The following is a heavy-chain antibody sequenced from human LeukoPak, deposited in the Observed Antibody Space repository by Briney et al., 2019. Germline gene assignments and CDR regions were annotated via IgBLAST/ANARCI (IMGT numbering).Heavy chain of an antibody. CDR2: ISSSGSTI. CDR3: AREVRGLAGDAFDI. J-gene: IGHJ3*02. V-gene: IGHV3-48*03. D-gene: IGHD3-10*01. Sequence: GGSLRLSCAASGFTFISYVMHWVRQAPGKGLEWVSYISSSGSTIYYADSVKGRFTISRDNAKNSLYLQMNSLRAEDTAVYYCAREVRGLAGDAFDIWGQGTMVTVSS. CDR1: GFTFISYV.